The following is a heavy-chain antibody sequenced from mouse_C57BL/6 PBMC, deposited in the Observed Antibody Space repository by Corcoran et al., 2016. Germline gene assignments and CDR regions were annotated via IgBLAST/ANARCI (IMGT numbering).Heavy chain of an antibody. Sequence: QVQLQQSGAELVRPGASVTLSCKASGYTFTDYEMHWVKQTPVLGLEWIGAIDPETGGTAYNQKFKGKAILTADKSSSTAYMELRSLTSEDSAVYYCTRSWDDPYWGQGTLVTVSA. J-gene: IGHJ3*01. CDR2: IDPETGGT. CDR1: GYTFTDYE. CDR3: TRSWDDPY. D-gene: IGHD4-1*01. V-gene: IGHV1-15*01.